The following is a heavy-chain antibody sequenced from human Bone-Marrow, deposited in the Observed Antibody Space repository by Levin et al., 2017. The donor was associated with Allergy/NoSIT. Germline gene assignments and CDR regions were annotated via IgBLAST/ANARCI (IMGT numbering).Heavy chain of an antibody. CDR2: INRDGGDG. Sequence: GESLKISCASSGFTFSGYWMAWVRQAPGKGLEWVANINRDGGDGYYVDSGKGRFTISRDNARNSLDLQMNSLRVEDTAVYYCARNGAWSFEFWGQGTLVTVSS. CDR3: ARNGAWSFEF. V-gene: IGHV3-7*02. CDR1: GFTFSGYW. J-gene: IGHJ4*02. D-gene: IGHD2-8*01.